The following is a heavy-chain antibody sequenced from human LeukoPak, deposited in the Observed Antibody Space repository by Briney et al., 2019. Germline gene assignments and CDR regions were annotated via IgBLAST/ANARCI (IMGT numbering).Heavy chain of an antibody. Sequence: GESLKISCKTTGCSFTSYWIGWVRQMPGKGLEWMGIVYPGDSDTRYIPSFQGQVTISANKSLSTAYLQLTSLKASDTAMYYCAKGDTVSTFDYWGQGTLVTVSS. CDR2: VYPGDSDT. J-gene: IGHJ4*02. V-gene: IGHV5-51*01. CDR3: AKGDTVSTFDY. CDR1: GCSFTSYW. D-gene: IGHD4-11*01.